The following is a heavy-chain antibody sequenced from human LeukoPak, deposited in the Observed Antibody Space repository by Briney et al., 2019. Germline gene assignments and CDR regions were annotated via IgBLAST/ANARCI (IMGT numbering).Heavy chain of an antibody. V-gene: IGHV1-69*05. CDR2: IIPVFGTA. J-gene: IGHJ3*02. CDR3: ASRQVQPYDAFDI. Sequence: GASVKVSCKASGGTFSNYAVSWVRQAPGQGLEWMGGIIPVFGTANYAQKFQGRVTITTDESTSTAYMELSSLRSGDTAVYYCASRQVQPYDAFDIWGQGTMVTVSS. D-gene: IGHD1-14*01. CDR1: GGTFSNYA.